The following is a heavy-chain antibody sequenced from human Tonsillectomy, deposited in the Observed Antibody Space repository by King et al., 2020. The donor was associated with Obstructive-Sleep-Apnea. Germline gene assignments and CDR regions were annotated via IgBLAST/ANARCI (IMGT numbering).Heavy chain of an antibody. J-gene: IGHJ4*02. CDR3: AKQRAAVAGPPLGY. CDR2: ISYDGSNK. D-gene: IGHD6-19*01. V-gene: IGHV3-30*18. CDR1: GFTFSSYG. Sequence: QVQLVESGGGVVQPGRSLRLSCAASGFTFSSYGMRWVRQAPGKGLECGAAISYDGSNKYYADSVKGRFTISRDNSRNTLYLQMNSLRAEDTAVYYCAKQRAAVAGPPLGYWGQGTLVSVSS.